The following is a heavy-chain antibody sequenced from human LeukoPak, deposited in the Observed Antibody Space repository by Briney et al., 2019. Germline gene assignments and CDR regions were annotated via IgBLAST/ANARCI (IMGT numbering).Heavy chain of an antibody. CDR2: IYYSGST. Sequence: SETLSLXCTVSGGSISSSSYYWGWIRQPPGKGLEWIGSIYYSGSTYYNPSLKSRVTISVDTSKNQFSLKLSSVTAADTAVYYCARNVLRFLEWLSDFDYWGQGTLVTVSS. D-gene: IGHD3-3*01. J-gene: IGHJ4*02. CDR3: ARNVLRFLEWLSDFDY. CDR1: GGSISSSSYY. V-gene: IGHV4-39*01.